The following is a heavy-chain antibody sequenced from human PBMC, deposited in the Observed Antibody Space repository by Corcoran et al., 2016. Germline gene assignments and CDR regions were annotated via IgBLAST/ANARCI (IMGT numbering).Heavy chain of an antibody. Sequence: QLQLQESGPGLVKPSETLALTCTVSGGSISSSNYYWGWIRQPPGKGLEWIGSFYYSGSTYYNPSLKSRVTISVDTSKNQFSLKLSSVTAADTAVYYVAKSVGPNRSFDYWGQGTLVTVSS. D-gene: IGHD3-10*01. CDR2: FYYSGST. J-gene: IGHJ4*02. CDR3: AKSVGPNRSFDY. V-gene: IGHV4-39*07. CDR1: GGSISSSNYY.